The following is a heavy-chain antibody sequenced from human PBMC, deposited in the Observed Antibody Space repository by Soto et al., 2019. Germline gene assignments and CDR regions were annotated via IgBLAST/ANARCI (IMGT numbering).Heavy chain of an antibody. CDR3: ARVMAAMQNWLDP. CDR1: GGSISSIDYF. CDR2: IYHTGTT. V-gene: IGHV4-30-4*01. D-gene: IGHD2-2*01. Sequence: QVQLQESGPGLVKPSQTLSLTCSVSGGSISSIDYFWSWIRQPPGKGLEWIGFIYHTGTTYYNPSHKSRVTISIDTSKSQCSMKFNSVTAADTAVYYCARVMAAMQNWLDPWGQGTLVAVSP. J-gene: IGHJ5*02.